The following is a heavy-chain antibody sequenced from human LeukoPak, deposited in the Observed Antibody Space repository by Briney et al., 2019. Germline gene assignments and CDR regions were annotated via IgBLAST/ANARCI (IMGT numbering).Heavy chain of an antibody. CDR2: IGNSGVRT. Sequence: AGSLRLSCAASGFTFSTYAMSWIRQAPGKGLEWVSVIGNSGVRTFYADSVKGRFTISRDNSRNTVHLQMNFLRAEDTAVYFCAKRASGSGTPLYHFDSWGQGALVTVSS. J-gene: IGHJ4*02. CDR3: AKRASGSGTPLYHFDS. CDR1: GFTFSTYA. V-gene: IGHV3-23*01. D-gene: IGHD3-10*01.